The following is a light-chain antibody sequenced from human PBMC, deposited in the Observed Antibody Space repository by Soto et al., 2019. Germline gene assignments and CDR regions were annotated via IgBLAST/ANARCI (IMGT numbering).Light chain of an antibody. CDR1: QSLSSSY. CDR3: QQYGSSPT. CDR2: AAS. J-gene: IGKJ5*01. V-gene: IGKV3-20*01. Sequence: EIVLTQSPVTLSLSPGERATLSCRASQSLSSSYLAWYQQTPGQAPRLLIYAASSRATGIPDRFSGSGSGTDFTLTISRLEPEDFAVYYCQQYGSSPTFGQGTRLEIK.